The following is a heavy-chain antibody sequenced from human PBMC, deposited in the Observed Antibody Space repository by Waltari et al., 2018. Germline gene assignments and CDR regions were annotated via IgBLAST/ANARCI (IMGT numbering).Heavy chain of an antibody. J-gene: IGHJ3*02. V-gene: IGHV5-51*01. CDR2: IYPGDSDT. CDR1: GYSFTSYW. CDR3: ARRLTSHYYDSSGDAFDI. Sequence: EVQLVQSGAEVKKPGESLKISCKGSGYSFTSYWIGWVRQMPGKGLEWMGIIYPGDSDTRYSPSFQGQVTISADKSISTAYLQWSSLKASDTAMYYCARRLTSHYYDSSGDAFDIWGQGTMVTVSS. D-gene: IGHD3-22*01.